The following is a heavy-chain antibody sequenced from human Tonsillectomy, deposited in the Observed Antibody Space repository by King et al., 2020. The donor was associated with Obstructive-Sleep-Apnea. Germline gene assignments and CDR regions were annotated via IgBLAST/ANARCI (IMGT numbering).Heavy chain of an antibody. CDR3: ARYAYAAVGSTDYFDY. CDR2: ISVYNGDT. V-gene: IGHV1-18*04. Sequence: QLVQSGVEVKKPGASVKVSCKASGYTFTSYGITWVRLAPGHGLELRGWISVYNGDTKYAQKFQVRVTMTTDTSTNTAYMELRSLRSDDTAVYYCARYAYAAVGSTDYFDYWGQGTLVTVSS. CDR1: GYTFTSYG. D-gene: IGHD6-13*01. J-gene: IGHJ4*02.